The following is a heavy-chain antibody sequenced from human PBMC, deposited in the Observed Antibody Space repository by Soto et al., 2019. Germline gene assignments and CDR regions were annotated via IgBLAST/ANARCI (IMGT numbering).Heavy chain of an antibody. D-gene: IGHD3-10*01. CDR1: GYTFTSYD. CDR2: MNPNSGNT. CDR3: TRGGTMVRGVARY. Sequence: QVQLVQSGAEVKKPGASVKVSCKASGYTFTSYDINWVRQATGQGLEWMGWMNPNSGNTGYAQKFRVRFTTTWNTSIRTAYMELSSLRSDDTAVYYCTRGGTMVRGVARYWGQGTLVTVSS. V-gene: IGHV1-8*01. J-gene: IGHJ4*02.